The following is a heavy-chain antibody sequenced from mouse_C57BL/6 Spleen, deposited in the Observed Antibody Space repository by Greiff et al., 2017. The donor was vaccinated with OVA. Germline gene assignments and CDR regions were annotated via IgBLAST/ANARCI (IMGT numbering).Heavy chain of an antibody. CDR1: GYSITSGYY. Sequence: EVHLVESGPGLVKPSQSLSLTCSVTGYSITSGYYWNWIRQFPGNKLEWMGYISYDGSNNYNPSLKNRISITRDTSKNQFFLKLNSVTTEDTATYYCATGGYFDVWGTGTTVTVSS. CDR2: ISYDGSN. J-gene: IGHJ1*03. V-gene: IGHV3-6*01. CDR3: ATGGYFDV.